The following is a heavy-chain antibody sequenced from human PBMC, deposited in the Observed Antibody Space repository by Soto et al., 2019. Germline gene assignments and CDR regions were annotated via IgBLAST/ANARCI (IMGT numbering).Heavy chain of an antibody. D-gene: IGHD3-10*01. J-gene: IGHJ4*02. CDR3: ASGWFGEFVYQFDY. CDR2: ISAYNGNT. CDR1: GYTFTSYG. Sequence: QVQLVQSGAEVKKPGASVKVSCKPSGYTFTSYGITWVRQAPGQGLEWMGWISAYNGNTNYAQKFQGRVTMTTDTSTSPAYMERRSLGSDDTAVYYCASGWFGEFVYQFDYWGQGTLVTVSS. V-gene: IGHV1-18*01.